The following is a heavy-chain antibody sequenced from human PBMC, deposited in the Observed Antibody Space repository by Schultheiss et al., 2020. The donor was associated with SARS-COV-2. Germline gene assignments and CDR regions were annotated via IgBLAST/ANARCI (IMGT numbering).Heavy chain of an antibody. D-gene: IGHD5-12*01. Sequence: GSLRLSCPVSVVFLLLFYWIWIRQPAGKGLEWIGRIYSSGSTNYNPSLKSRVTISVDTSKNQFSLKLSSVTAADTAVYYCARGGGYDPDVYYYYYYGMDVWGQGTTVTVSS. J-gene: IGHJ6*02. CDR1: VVFLLLFY. CDR3: ARGGGYDPDVYYYYYYGMDV. V-gene: IGHV4-4*07. CDR2: IYSSGST.